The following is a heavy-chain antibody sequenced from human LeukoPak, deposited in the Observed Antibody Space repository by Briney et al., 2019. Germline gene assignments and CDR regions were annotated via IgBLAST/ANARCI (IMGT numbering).Heavy chain of an antibody. CDR3: AKDFRIGYSAHFDY. CDR2: IYENGGTT. Sequence: GGSLRLSCVGSGFTFRSHAISWVRQAPEKGLEFVSGIYENGGTTYYADSVKGRFSISRDNSKNTLYLQMDSLRGEDTAVYYCAKDFRIGYSAHFDYWGQGALVTVSS. V-gene: IGHV3-23*01. D-gene: IGHD2-21*01. CDR1: GFTFRSHA. J-gene: IGHJ4*02.